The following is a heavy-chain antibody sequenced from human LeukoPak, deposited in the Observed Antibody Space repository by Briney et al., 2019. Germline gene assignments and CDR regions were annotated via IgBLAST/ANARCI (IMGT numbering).Heavy chain of an antibody. V-gene: IGHV4-59*01. J-gene: IGHJ4*02. Sequence: GSLRLSCAASGFTFSSYAMSWIRQPPGKGLEWIGYIYYSGSTNYNPSLKSRVTISVDTSKNQFSLKLSSVTAADTAVYYCARDLGYCSGGSCGPHFDYWGQGTLVTVSS. CDR3: ARDLGYCSGGSCGPHFDY. CDR1: GFTFSSYA. CDR2: IYYSGST. D-gene: IGHD2-15*01.